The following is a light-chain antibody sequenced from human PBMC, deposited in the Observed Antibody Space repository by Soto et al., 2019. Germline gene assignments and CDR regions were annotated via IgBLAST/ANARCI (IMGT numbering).Light chain of an antibody. CDR1: SSNIGNNY. CDR2: DNN. V-gene: IGLV1-51*01. Sequence: QSVLTQSPSGSAAPGQKVTISCSGSSSNIGNNYVSWYQQLPGTAPKLLIYDNNKRPSGIPDRFSGSKSGTSATLGITGLQTGDEADYYCGTWDSSLSAWVFGGGTKLTVL. J-gene: IGLJ3*02. CDR3: GTWDSSLSAWV.